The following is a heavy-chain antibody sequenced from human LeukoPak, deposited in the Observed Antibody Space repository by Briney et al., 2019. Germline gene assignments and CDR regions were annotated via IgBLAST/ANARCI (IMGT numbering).Heavy chain of an antibody. Sequence: SETLSLACAVYGGSFSGYYWSWIRQPPGKGLEWIGEINHSGSTNYNPSLKSRVAISEDTSKNQFSLKLSSVTAADTAVYYCARKSEEYSSSSFYCYYYMDVWGRGTTVTISS. V-gene: IGHV4-34*01. D-gene: IGHD6-6*01. CDR3: ARKSEEYSSSSFYCYYYMDV. CDR2: INHSGST. CDR1: GGSFSGYY. J-gene: IGHJ6*03.